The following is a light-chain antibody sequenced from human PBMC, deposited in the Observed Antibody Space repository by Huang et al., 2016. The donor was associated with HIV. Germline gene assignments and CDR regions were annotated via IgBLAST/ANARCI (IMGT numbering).Light chain of an antibody. V-gene: IGKV3-11*01. CDR2: DAS. Sequence: IVLTQSPVTLSLSPGERATLSCRASRSVGSHLAWYQQKPGQAPRLLIFDASKRAIGIPARFSGSGSGTDFTLTISSLEPEDFAVYYCQRRGDWPPDTFGGGTTVEI. CDR1: RSVGSH. J-gene: IGKJ4*01. CDR3: QRRGDWPPDT.